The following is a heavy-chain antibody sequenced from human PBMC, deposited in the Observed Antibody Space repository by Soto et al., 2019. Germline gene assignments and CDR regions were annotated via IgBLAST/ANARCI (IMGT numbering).Heavy chain of an antibody. CDR3: AHNNMCYYLDY. Sequence: EVQVLESGGALVQPGGSLRLSCAASGFTFSNYSMRWVRQAPGKGLEWVSSISGSGGTTYYADSVKGRLTLSRDNSKNTPYFQMNRLTGEDTAVYYCAHNNMCYYLDYWGQGTLVTVSS. CDR2: ISGSGGTT. D-gene: IGHD3-10*01. V-gene: IGHV3-23*01. CDR1: GFTFSNYS. J-gene: IGHJ4*02.